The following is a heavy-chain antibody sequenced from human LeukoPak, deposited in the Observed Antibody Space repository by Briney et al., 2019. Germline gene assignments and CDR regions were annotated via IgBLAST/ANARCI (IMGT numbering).Heavy chain of an antibody. CDR2: ISSNGGST. Sequence: GGSLRLSCAASGFTFSSYAMHWVRQAPGKGLEYVSAISSNGGSTYYANSVKGRFTISRDNSKNTLYLQMGSLRAEDMAVYYCARERACRDGYNFCGTPDYWGQGTLVTVSS. V-gene: IGHV3-64*01. D-gene: IGHD5-24*01. CDR1: GFTFSSYA. CDR3: ARERACRDGYNFCGTPDY. J-gene: IGHJ4*02.